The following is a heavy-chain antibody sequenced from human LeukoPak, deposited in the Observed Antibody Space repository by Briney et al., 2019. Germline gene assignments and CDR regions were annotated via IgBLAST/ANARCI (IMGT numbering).Heavy chain of an antibody. CDR2: ISGGGGST. J-gene: IGHJ3*02. V-gene: IGHV3-23*01. D-gene: IGHD2-2*01. Sequence: GGSRRLSCEVSGFTFSSHAMGWVRQAPGEGLEWVSVISGGGGSTYYADSLKGRFTISRDNSKNTLYLQMNSLTAADMAVYYCANLCTSCFADAFDIWGQGTMVTVSS. CDR3: ANLCTSCFADAFDI. CDR1: GFTFSSHA.